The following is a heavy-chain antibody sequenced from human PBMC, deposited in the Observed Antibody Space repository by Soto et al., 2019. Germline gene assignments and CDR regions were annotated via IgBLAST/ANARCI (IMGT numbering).Heavy chain of an antibody. CDR2: ISYDGINN. D-gene: IGHD6-19*01. V-gene: IGHV3-30-3*02. CDR1: GITFSAYT. J-gene: IGHJ4*02. CDR3: AKRFLRVAGHHDY. Sequence: QVQLVESGGGVVQPGRSLRLSCAASGITFSAYTMHWVRQAPGKGLEWVAIISYDGINNNYADSVKGRFTISRDNSKNTLYLQMNSLRAEDTAVYYCAKRFLRVAGHHDYWGQGTLVTVSS.